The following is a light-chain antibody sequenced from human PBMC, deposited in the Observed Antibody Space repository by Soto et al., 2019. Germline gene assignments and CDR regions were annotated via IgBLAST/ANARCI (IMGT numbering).Light chain of an antibody. CDR2: KAS. V-gene: IGKV1-5*03. CDR3: QHYNSYSEA. CDR1: QTISSW. J-gene: IGKJ1*01. Sequence: DIQMTQSPSTLSGSVGDIFTITCRASQTISSWLAWYQQKPGKAPKLLIYKASTLKSGVTSRFSGSGSGTEFTLTISSLPPDDFATYYCQHYNSYSEAFGQGNKV.